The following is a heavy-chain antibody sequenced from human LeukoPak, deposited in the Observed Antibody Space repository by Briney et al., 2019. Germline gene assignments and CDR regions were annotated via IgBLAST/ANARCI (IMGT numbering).Heavy chain of an antibody. CDR3: VSPKTNGWFDS. V-gene: IGHV4-38-2*02. J-gene: IGHJ5*01. CDR1: GYSVSSGYF. CDR2: MYHTGTT. Sequence: TTSETLSLTCTVSGYSVSSGYFWGWIRQPPGKRLEWIGNMYHTGTTYYNPSLKSRVTITIDTSKNQFSLKLRSVTAADTAVYYCVSPKTNGWFDSWGQGSLVTVSS. D-gene: IGHD2-8*01.